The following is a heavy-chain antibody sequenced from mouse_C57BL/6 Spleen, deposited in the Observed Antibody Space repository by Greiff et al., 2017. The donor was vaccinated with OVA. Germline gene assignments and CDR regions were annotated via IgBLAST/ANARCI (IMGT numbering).Heavy chain of an antibody. Sequence: EVKLVESGGGLVKPGGSLKLSCAASGFTFSSYTMSWVRQTPEKRLEWVATISGGGGNTYYPDSVKGRFTISRDNAKNTLYLQMSSLRSEDTALYYCARHEGSYFDYWGQGTTLTVSS. V-gene: IGHV5-9*01. CDR1: GFTFSSYT. J-gene: IGHJ2*01. CDR3: ARHEGSYFDY. CDR2: ISGGGGNT.